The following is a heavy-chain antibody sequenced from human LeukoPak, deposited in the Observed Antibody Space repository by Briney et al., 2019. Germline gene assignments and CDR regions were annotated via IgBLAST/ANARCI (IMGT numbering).Heavy chain of an antibody. V-gene: IGHV3-7*01. CDR3: ATDTDGSLDY. J-gene: IGHJ4*02. Sequence: GGSLRLSCAASGFTFSNSWMAWVRQAPGKGLEWVANIKQDGSTKHYADSLKGRFTISRDNPKNSVYVQMNSLRADDTAVYYCATDTDGSLDYWGQGILVTVAS. CDR2: IKQDGSTK. CDR1: GFTFSNSW. D-gene: IGHD1-26*01.